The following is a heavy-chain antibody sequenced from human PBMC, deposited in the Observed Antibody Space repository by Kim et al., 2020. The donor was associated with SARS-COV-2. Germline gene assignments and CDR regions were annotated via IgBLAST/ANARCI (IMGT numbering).Heavy chain of an antibody. Sequence: GGSLRLSCAASGFTFSSYGMHWVRQAPGKGLEWVAVIWYDGSNKYYADSVKGRFTISRDNSKNTLYLQMNSLRAEDTAVYYCARQSRPYYYGMDVWGQGTTVTVSS. D-gene: IGHD6-6*01. CDR2: IWYDGSNK. V-gene: IGHV3-33*01. CDR1: GFTFSSYG. J-gene: IGHJ6*02. CDR3: ARQSRPYYYGMDV.